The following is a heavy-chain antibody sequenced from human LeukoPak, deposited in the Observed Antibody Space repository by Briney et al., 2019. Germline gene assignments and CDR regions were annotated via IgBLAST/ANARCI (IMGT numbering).Heavy chain of an antibody. CDR1: GGSISSYY. V-gene: IGHV4-59*01. J-gene: IGHJ4*02. CDR2: IYYSGST. D-gene: IGHD3-22*01. Sequence: PSETLSLTCTVSGGSISSYYWSWIRQPPGKGLEWIGYIYYSGSTNYNPSLKSRVTISVDTSKNQFSLKLISVTAADTAVYYCAREKGRNYYDSSGYYPYYFDYWGQGTLVTVSS. CDR3: AREKGRNYYDSSGYYPYYFDY.